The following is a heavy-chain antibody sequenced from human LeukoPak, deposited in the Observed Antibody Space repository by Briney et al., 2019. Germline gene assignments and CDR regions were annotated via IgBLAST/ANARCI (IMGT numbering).Heavy chain of an antibody. CDR2: INPNSGNT. Sequence: ASVKVSCKASGYTFTGYYMHWVRQAPGQGLEWMGWINPNSGNTGYAQKFQGRVTMTRNTSISTAYMELSSLRSEDTAVYYCARSAYYYDSSGSSHWFDPWGQGTLVTVSS. CDR3: ARSAYYYDSSGSSHWFDP. J-gene: IGHJ5*02. V-gene: IGHV1-8*02. CDR1: GYTFTGYY. D-gene: IGHD3-22*01.